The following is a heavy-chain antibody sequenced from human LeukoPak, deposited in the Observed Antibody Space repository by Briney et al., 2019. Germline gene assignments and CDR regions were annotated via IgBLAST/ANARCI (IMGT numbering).Heavy chain of an antibody. CDR1: GFTFSRYA. CDR3: AKDTSSGWYVGWFDP. CDR2: ISGSGGST. J-gene: IGHJ5*02. V-gene: IGHV3-23*01. Sequence: GGSLRLSCAASGFTFSRYARSWVRQAPGKGLEWVSAISGSGGSTYYAVSVKGRFTISRDNSKNTLYLQMNSLRAEDTAVYYCAKDTSSGWYVGWFDPWGQGTLVTVSS. D-gene: IGHD6-19*01.